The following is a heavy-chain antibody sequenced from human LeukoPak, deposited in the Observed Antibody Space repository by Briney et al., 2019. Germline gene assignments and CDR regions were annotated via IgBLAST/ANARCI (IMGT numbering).Heavy chain of an antibody. Sequence: GGSLRLSCAASGFTFSNAWMSWVRQAPGKGLEWVGRIKSKTDGGTTDYAAPVKGRFTISRDDAKNTLYLQMNSLKTEDTAVYYCTTRDYYDSSGYTDYWGQGTLVTVSS. D-gene: IGHD3-22*01. V-gene: IGHV3-15*01. CDR3: TTRDYYDSSGYTDY. CDR1: GFTFSNAW. CDR2: IKSKTDGGTT. J-gene: IGHJ4*02.